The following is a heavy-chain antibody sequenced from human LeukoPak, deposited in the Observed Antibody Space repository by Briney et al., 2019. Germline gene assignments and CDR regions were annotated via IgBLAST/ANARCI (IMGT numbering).Heavy chain of an antibody. J-gene: IGHJ6*03. CDR2: INHSGNT. V-gene: IGHV4-34*01. CDR1: GGSFSGYY. CDR3: ARFGFEYDVGSGIHFYYMDV. Sequence: SETLSLTCNVYGGSFSGYYWSWIRQSPGKGLEWIGEINHSGNTKSNPSLKNRLTMSVDTSKKHISLNLTSVTAADTAVYYCARFGFEYDVGSGIHFYYMDVWGTGTTVTVSS. D-gene: IGHD3-10*01.